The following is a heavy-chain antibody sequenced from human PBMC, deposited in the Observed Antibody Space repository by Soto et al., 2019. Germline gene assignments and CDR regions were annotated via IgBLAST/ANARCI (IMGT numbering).Heavy chain of an antibody. CDR3: ARGGDTAMVYHGMDV. Sequence: GASVKVSCKASGYSFTGYFTQWVRQAPGQGLERMGWINLNSGGTNYAQKFQGRVTMTRDTSISTAYMELSRLRSDDTAVYYCARGGDTAMVYHGMDVWGQGTTVTVSS. CDR1: GYSFTGYF. D-gene: IGHD5-18*01. J-gene: IGHJ6*02. V-gene: IGHV1-2*02. CDR2: INLNSGGT.